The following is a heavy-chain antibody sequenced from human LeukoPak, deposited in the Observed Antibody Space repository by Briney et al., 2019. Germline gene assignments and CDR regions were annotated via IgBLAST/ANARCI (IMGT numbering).Heavy chain of an antibody. CDR1: GGSFSSSNYY. J-gene: IGHJ3*02. CDR3: ARHFDRDGYKSNAFDI. Sequence: SEILSLTCTVSGGSFSSSNYYWGWIRQPPGKGLEWIGSMYYSGSTYYNASLRSRVAISVDTSKNQFSLKLTSVTAADTAVYYCARHFDRDGYKSNAFDIWGQGTMVTVSS. D-gene: IGHD5-24*01. V-gene: IGHV4-39*01. CDR2: MYYSGST.